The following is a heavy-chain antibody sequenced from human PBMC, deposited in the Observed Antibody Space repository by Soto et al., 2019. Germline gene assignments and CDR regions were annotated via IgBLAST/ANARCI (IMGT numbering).Heavy chain of an antibody. V-gene: IGHV1-69*12. J-gene: IGHJ2*01. CDR3: ARGHDYYDSSGYYYVGVWYFDL. CDR2: IIPIFGTA. D-gene: IGHD3-22*01. Sequence: QVQLVQSGAEVKKPGSSVKVSCKASGGTFSSYAISWVRQAPGQGLEWMGGIIPIFGTANYAQEFQGRVTITADDSTSTAYMELSSLRSEDTAVYYCARGHDYYDSSGYYYVGVWYFDLWGRGTLVTVSS. CDR1: GGTFSSYA.